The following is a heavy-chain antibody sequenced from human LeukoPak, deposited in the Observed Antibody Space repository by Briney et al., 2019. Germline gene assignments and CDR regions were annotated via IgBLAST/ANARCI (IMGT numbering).Heavy chain of an antibody. D-gene: IGHD2-21*01. V-gene: IGHV3-21*01. Sequence: GGSLRLSCAASGFTFSSFSINWVRQAPGKGLEWVSSSSSSSSYIYYADSVKGRFTISRDNAKNLLYLQMNSLRAEDTAVYYCAREGGDLVGDIFGADFGMDVWGQGTTVIVSS. CDR3: AREGGDLVGDIFGADFGMDV. CDR1: GFTFSSFS. CDR2: SSSSSSYI. J-gene: IGHJ6*02.